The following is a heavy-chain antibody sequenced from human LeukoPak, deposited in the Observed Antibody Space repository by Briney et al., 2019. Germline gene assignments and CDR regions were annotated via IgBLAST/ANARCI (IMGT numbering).Heavy chain of an antibody. Sequence: PSETLSLTCAVYGGSFSGYYWSWIRQPPGKGLEWIGEINHGGSTNYSPSLKSRVTISVDTSKNQFSLKLSSVTAADTAVYYCASRNYYDSSGYYYEHYWGQGTLVTVSS. CDR1: GGSFSGYY. D-gene: IGHD3-22*01. CDR3: ASRNYYDSSGYYYEHY. CDR2: INHGGST. V-gene: IGHV4-34*01. J-gene: IGHJ4*02.